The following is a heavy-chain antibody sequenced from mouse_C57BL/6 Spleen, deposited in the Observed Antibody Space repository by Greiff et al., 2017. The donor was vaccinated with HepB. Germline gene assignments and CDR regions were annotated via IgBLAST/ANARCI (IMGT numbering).Heavy chain of an antibody. V-gene: IGHV1-80*01. CDR1: GYAFSSYW. CDR2: IYPGDGDT. J-gene: IGHJ4*01. CDR3: ARVRDYAMDY. Sequence: VQLQQSGAELVKPGASVKISCKASGYAFSSYWMNWVKQRPGKGLEWMGQIYPGDGDTNYNGKFKGKATLTADKSSSTAYMQLSSLPSEDSAVYFCARVRDYAMDYWGQGTSVTVSS.